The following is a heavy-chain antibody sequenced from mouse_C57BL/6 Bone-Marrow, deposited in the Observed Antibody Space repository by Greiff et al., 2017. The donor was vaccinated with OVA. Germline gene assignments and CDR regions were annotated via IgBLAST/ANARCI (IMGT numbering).Heavy chain of an antibody. CDR3: AKNRMNYYGSSYYAMDY. V-gene: IGHV2-5*01. Sequence: VKLMESGPGLVQPSQSLSITCTVSGFSLTSYGVHWVRQSPGKGLEWLGVIWRGGSTDYNAAFMSRLSITKDNSKSQVFFKMNSLQADDTAIYYCAKNRMNYYGSSYYAMDYWGQGTSVTVSS. CDR1: GFSLTSYG. CDR2: IWRGGST. J-gene: IGHJ4*01. D-gene: IGHD1-1*01.